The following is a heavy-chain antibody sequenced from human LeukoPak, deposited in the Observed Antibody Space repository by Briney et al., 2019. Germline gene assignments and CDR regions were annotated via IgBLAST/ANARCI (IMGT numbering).Heavy chain of an antibody. Sequence: GGSLRLSCVASGLTFSSYWMAWVRQTPGKGLEWVANIKHDGSEKNYVESVKGRFTISRDNAKNSVYLQMNTLRAEDTAVYYCARDVTGSLDYWGQGTLVTVSS. V-gene: IGHV3-7*01. D-gene: IGHD3-9*01. CDR3: ARDVTGSLDY. CDR1: GLTFSSYW. CDR2: IKHDGSEK. J-gene: IGHJ4*02.